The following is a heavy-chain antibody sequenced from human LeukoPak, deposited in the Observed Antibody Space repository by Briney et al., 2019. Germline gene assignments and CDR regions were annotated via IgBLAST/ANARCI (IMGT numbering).Heavy chain of an antibody. J-gene: IGHJ6*04. V-gene: IGHV4-34*01. Sequence: SETLSLTCAVYGGSFSGYYWSWIRQPPGKGLEWIGEINHSGSTNYNPSLKSRVTMSVDTSKNQFSLKLSSVTAADTAVYYCARGYCSSTSCYRDYYYYGMDVWGKGTTVTVSS. CDR2: INHSGST. D-gene: IGHD2-2*02. CDR1: GGSFSGYY. CDR3: ARGYCSSTSCYRDYYYYGMDV.